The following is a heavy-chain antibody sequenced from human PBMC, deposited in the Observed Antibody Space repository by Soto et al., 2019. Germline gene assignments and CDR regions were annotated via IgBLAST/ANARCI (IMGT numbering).Heavy chain of an antibody. CDR1: GGSISSYY. Sequence: PSETLSLTCTVSGGSISSYYWSWIRQPPGKGLEWIGYIYYSGSTNYNPSLKSRVTISVDTSKNQFSLKLSSVTAADTAVYYCARGTVFFTGYLFDPCGQPTLVPVSP. J-gene: IGHJ5*02. CDR3: ARGTVFFTGYLFDP. CDR2: IYYSGST. V-gene: IGHV4-59*01. D-gene: IGHD3-9*01.